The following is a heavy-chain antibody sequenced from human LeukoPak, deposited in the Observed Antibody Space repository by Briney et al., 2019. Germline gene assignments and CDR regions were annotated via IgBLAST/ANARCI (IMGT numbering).Heavy chain of an antibody. V-gene: IGHV3-74*01. J-gene: IGHJ4*02. CDR3: ATQQGGNPVY. Sequence: GGSLRLSCAASGLTFSSHWMHWVREAPGKGRVWVSRITNDGSSTTYADSVTGRFTISRDNAKNMLYLQVNSLRAEDTAVYYCATQQGGNPVYWDQGTLVTVSS. CDR1: GLTFSSHW. D-gene: IGHD1-14*01. CDR2: ITNDGSST.